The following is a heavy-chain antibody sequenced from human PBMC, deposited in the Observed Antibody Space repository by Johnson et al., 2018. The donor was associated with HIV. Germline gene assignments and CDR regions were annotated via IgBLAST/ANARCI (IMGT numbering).Heavy chain of an antibody. CDR1: GFTFSIYA. J-gene: IGHJ3*02. CDR2: ISFDVNDK. D-gene: IGHD3-22*01. V-gene: IGHV3-30*04. Sequence: QVHLVESGGGVVQPWRSLRLSCAASGFTFSIYAMHWVRQAPGKGLEWVSLISFDVNDKYYADSVKGRFTISRDNAKNSLYLQISSLRAEDTAVYYCASGKYDSSGYYWHDAFDIWGQGTMVTVSS. CDR3: ASGKYDSSGYYWHDAFDI.